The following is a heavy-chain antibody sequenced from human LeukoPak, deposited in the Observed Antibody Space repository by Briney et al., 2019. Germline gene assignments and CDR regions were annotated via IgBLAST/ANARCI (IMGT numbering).Heavy chain of an antibody. J-gene: IGHJ4*02. CDR2: INQDGGEK. V-gene: IGHV3-7*01. Sequence: GGSLRLSCSASGFTFSTYWMTWVRQAPGKGLEWVANINQDGGEKYYVDSVKGRFTISRDDAKNSLYLQMSSLRAEDTAVYYCARGTTSYRCWGQGTLVTVSS. D-gene: IGHD3-16*02. CDR3: ARGTTSYRC. CDR1: GFTFSTYW.